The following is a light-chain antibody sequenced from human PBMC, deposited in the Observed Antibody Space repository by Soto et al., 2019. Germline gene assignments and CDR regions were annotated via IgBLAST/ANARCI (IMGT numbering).Light chain of an antibody. CDR3: QQYNNWPPWT. Sequence: EIVMTQSPATLSVSPGERATLSCRASQSVSSNLAWYQQRCGQAPRLLIYGASTRATGIPARFSGGGSGTEFTLTISSLQSEYFAVYYCQQYNNWPPWTFGQGTKVEIK. J-gene: IGKJ1*01. CDR2: GAS. CDR1: QSVSSN. V-gene: IGKV3-15*01.